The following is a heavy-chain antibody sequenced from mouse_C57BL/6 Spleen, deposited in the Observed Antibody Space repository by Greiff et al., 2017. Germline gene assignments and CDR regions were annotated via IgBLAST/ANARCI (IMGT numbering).Heavy chain of an antibody. J-gene: IGHJ1*03. V-gene: IGHV1-39*01. Sequence: VHVKQSGPELVKPGASVKISCKASGYSFTDYNMNWVKQSNGKSLEWIGVINPNYGTTSYNQKFKGKATLTVDQSSSTAYMQLNSLTSEDSAVYYCARSGDGYYYWYFDVWGTGTTVTVSS. D-gene: IGHD2-3*01. CDR1: GYSFTDYN. CDR2: INPNYGTT. CDR3: ARSGDGYYYWYFDV.